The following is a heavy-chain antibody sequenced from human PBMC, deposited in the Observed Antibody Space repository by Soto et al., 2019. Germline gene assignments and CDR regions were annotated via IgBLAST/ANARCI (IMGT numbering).Heavy chain of an antibody. D-gene: IGHD5-18*01. CDR1: GCTFTGYY. CDR3: AREALQRDTAMDYHYYGMDV. CDR2: INPNSGGT. J-gene: IGHJ6*02. V-gene: IGHV1-2*04. Sequence: GASVKVSCKASGCTFTGYYMHWVRQAPGQGLEWMGWINPNSGGTNYAQKFQGWVTMTRDTSISTAYMELSRLRSDDTAVYYCAREALQRDTAMDYHYYGMDVWGQGTTVTVSS.